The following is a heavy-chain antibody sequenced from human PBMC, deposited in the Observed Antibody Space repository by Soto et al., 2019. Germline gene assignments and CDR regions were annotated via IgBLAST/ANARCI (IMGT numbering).Heavy chain of an antibody. V-gene: IGHV5-51*01. Sequence: GESPKISCKGSGYSFTSYWIGWVRQMPGKGLEWMGIIYPGDSDTRYSPSFQGQVTISADKSISTAYLQWSSLKASDTAMYYCARWYELERPGVDYWGQGTLVTVSS. J-gene: IGHJ4*02. CDR2: IYPGDSDT. D-gene: IGHD1-1*01. CDR1: GYSFTSYW. CDR3: ARWYELERPGVDY.